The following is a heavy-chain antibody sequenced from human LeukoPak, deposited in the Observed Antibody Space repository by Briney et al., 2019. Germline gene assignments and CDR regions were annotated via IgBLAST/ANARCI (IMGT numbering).Heavy chain of an antibody. J-gene: IGHJ6*02. V-gene: IGHV1-8*01. D-gene: IGHD3-10*01. CDR2: MNPNSGNT. CDR1: GYTFTSYD. Sequence: ASVKVSCKASGYTFTSYDINWVRQATGQGLEWMGWMNPNSGNTGYAQKFQGRVTMTRDTSISTAYMRLSSLRSEDTAVYYCARTYYYGSGSYRLDYYGMYVWGQGTTVTVSS. CDR3: ARTYYYGSGSYRLDYYGMYV.